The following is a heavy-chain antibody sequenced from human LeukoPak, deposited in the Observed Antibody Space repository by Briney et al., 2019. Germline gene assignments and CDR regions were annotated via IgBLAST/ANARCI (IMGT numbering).Heavy chain of an antibody. J-gene: IGHJ6*03. Sequence: SETLSLTCTVSGGSVSNYYWSWIRQPPGKGLEWIGYIYHSGSTNYNSSLKSRVTISIDTSKNQFSLNLRSVTAADTAAYYCAKKGRTYTDYGGYYDYMDVWGKGTTVTVS. CDR1: GGSVSNYY. D-gene: IGHD4-17*01. CDR2: IYHSGST. CDR3: AKKGRTYTDYGGYYDYMDV. V-gene: IGHV4-59*08.